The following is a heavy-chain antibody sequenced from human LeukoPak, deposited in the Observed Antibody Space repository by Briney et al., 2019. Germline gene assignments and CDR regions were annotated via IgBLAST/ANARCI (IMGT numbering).Heavy chain of an antibody. Sequence: GRSLRLSCAASGFTFDDYAMHWVRQAPGKGLEWVSSISSSSSYIYYADSVKGRFTISRDNAKNSLYLQMNSLRAEDTAVYYCARDGIVGATGIDYWGQGTLVTVSS. CDR3: ARDGIVGATGIDY. D-gene: IGHD1-26*01. V-gene: IGHV3-21*01. CDR2: ISSSSSYI. CDR1: GFTFDDYA. J-gene: IGHJ4*02.